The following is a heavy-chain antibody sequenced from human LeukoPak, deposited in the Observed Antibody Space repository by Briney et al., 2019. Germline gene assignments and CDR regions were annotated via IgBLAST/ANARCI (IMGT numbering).Heavy chain of an antibody. Sequence: GASVKVSCKASGYTFTSYAMHWVRQAPGQRLEWMGWINAGNGNTKYSQKLQGRVTITRDTSASTAYMELSSLRSEDTAVYYCARAYYYDRGFDPWGQGTLVTVSS. D-gene: IGHD3-22*01. J-gene: IGHJ5*02. V-gene: IGHV1-3*01. CDR1: GYTFTSYA. CDR2: INAGNGNT. CDR3: ARAYYYDRGFDP.